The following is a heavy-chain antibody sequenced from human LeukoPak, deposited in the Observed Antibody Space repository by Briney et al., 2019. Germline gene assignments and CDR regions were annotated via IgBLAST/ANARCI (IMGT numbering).Heavy chain of an antibody. Sequence: SETLSLTCAVYGGSFSGYYWSWIRQPPGKELEWIGEINHSGSTNYNPSLKSRVTISVDTSKNQFSLKLSSVTAADTAVYYCARLDIVVVPAARHGWFDPWGQGTLVTVSS. V-gene: IGHV4-34*01. D-gene: IGHD2-2*03. CDR3: ARLDIVVVPAARHGWFDP. CDR2: INHSGST. J-gene: IGHJ5*02. CDR1: GGSFSGYY.